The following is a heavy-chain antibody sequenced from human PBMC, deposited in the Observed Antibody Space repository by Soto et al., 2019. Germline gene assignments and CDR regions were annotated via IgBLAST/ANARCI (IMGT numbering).Heavy chain of an antibody. Sequence: VQLVESGGGVVQPGRSLLLSCAASGFTFSDYAMHWVRQAPGKGLEGVAVVSHDGRNTHYADSVKGRFTISRDSSKNTVSLEMTSLRAEDTAVYYCAKGGRQWLVTSDFNYWGQGALVTVSS. D-gene: IGHD6-19*01. CDR2: VSHDGRNT. J-gene: IGHJ4*02. CDR1: GFTFSDYA. V-gene: IGHV3-30*18. CDR3: AKGGRQWLVTSDFNY.